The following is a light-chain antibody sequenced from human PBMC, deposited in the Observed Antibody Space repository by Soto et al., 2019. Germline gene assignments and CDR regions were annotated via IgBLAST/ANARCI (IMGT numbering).Light chain of an antibody. CDR3: QQRHNWPIT. CDR1: QTIRGL. J-gene: IGKJ5*01. V-gene: IGKV3-11*01. Sequence: EIVLTQSPATLSLSPGERATLSCRTSQTIRGLLTWYQQRPGQAPRLLIYDTSNRATDIPPRFSGSGSGTDVILTLSSLGPEDFGVYFCQQRHNWPITFGQGTRLDIK. CDR2: DTS.